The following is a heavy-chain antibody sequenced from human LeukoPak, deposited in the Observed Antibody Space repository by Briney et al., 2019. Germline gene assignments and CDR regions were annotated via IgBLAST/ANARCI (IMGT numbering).Heavy chain of an antibody. D-gene: IGHD6-19*01. Sequence: GGSLRLSCAASGFTFSNYWMHWGRQAPGKGLVWVSRINSDGSSTSYADSVKGRFTISRDNAKNTLYLQMNSLRAENTAVYYCARDGEYSSGWIYYYYYYMDVWGKGTTVTVSS. CDR2: INSDGSST. CDR1: GFTFSNYW. V-gene: IGHV3-74*01. J-gene: IGHJ6*03. CDR3: ARDGEYSSGWIYYYYYYMDV.